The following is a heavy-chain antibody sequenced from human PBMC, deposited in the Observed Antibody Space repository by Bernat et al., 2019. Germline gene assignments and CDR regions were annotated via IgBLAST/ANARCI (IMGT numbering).Heavy chain of an antibody. CDR1: GGSFSGYY. D-gene: IGHD3-9*01. Sequence: QVQLQQWGAGLLKPSETLSLTCAVYGGSFSGYYWSWIRQPLGKGLEWIGEINHSGSTNYNPSLKSRVTISVDTSKNQFSLKLSSVTAADTAVYYCARGPQYYDILTGYYFDYWGQGTLVTVSS. CDR3: ARGPQYYDILTGYYFDY. V-gene: IGHV4-34*01. CDR2: INHSGST. J-gene: IGHJ4*02.